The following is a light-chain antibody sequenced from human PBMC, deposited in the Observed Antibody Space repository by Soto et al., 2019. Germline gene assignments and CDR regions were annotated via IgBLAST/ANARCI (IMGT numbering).Light chain of an antibody. CDR2: EGS. Sequence: QSALTQPASVSGSPGQSITISCTGTSSDVGSYNLVSWYQQHPGKAPKLMIYEGSKRPSGVSNLFSGSKSGNTASLTISGLQAEDEADYYCCSYAGSSPWVCGGGTKLTVL. J-gene: IGLJ3*02. V-gene: IGLV2-23*01. CDR3: CSYAGSSPWV. CDR1: SSDVGSYNL.